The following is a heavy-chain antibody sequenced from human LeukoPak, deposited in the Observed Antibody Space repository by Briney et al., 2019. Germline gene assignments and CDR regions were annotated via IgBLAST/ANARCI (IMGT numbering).Heavy chain of an antibody. CDR2: INSDGRST. J-gene: IGHJ1*01. CDR1: GFTFSSYG. V-gene: IGHV3-74*01. Sequence: GGSLRLSCVASGFTFSSYGMHWVRQAPGKGLVWVSRINSDGRSTSYADSVKGRFTISRDNAKNTLYLQMNSLRAEDTAVYYCARGAYGDYVVEYFQPWGQGTLVTVSS. D-gene: IGHD4-17*01. CDR3: ARGAYGDYVVEYFQP.